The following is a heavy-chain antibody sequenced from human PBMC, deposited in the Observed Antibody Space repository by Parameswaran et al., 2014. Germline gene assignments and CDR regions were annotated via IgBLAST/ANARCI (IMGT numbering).Heavy chain of an antibody. D-gene: IGHD6-13*01. CDR2: ISYDGSNK. CDR3: ARDKWSSRGTYFDY. Sequence: WIRQPPGRGLEWVAVISYDGSNKYYADSVKGRFTISRDNSKNTLYLQMNSLRAEDTAVYYCARDKWSSRGTYFDYWGQGTLVTVSS. V-gene: IGHV3-30*04. J-gene: IGHJ4*02.